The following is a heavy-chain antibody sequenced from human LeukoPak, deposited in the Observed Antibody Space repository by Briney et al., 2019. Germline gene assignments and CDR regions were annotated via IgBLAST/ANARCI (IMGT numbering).Heavy chain of an antibody. CDR3: AGGSREVTKLGH. CDR2: IYTGGIT. CDR1: GFTVNNNY. J-gene: IGHJ4*02. D-gene: IGHD2-15*01. V-gene: IGHV3-53*01. Sequence: GGSLRLSCAASGFTVNNNYMTWVRQAPGKGLEWVSVIYTGGITYYADSVQGRFTISRDNSKNTLYLQMNSLRAEDTAVYYCAGGSREVTKLGHWGQGTLVTVSS.